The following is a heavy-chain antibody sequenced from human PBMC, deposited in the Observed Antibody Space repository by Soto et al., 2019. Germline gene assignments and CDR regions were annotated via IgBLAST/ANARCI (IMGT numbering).Heavy chain of an antibody. CDR1: GGSISSGYYY. Sequence: SETLSLTCSVSGGSISSGYYYWSWIRQPPGKGVEWIGNIYYRGNTYYNPSLKSRLIISIDTSKNQFSLNVGSVTAAETAVYYSASTSLYGMDVWGQGTTVTVSS. CDR3: ASTSLYGMDV. V-gene: IGHV4-30-4*01. CDR2: IYYRGNT. J-gene: IGHJ6*02.